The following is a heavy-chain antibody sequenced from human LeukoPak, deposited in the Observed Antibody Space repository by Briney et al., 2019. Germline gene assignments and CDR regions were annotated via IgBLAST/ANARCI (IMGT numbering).Heavy chain of an antibody. CDR1: KFTFSTYW. CDR3: AREDSRDGYNYGAVRY. D-gene: IGHD5-24*01. Sequence: GGSLRLSCAASKFTFSTYWMSWVRQAPGKGLEWVANIKQDGSEKYYVDSVKGRFTISRDNAKNSLYLQMNSLRAEDTAVYYCAREDSRDGYNYGAVRYWGQGTLVTVSS. CDR2: IKQDGSEK. J-gene: IGHJ4*02. V-gene: IGHV3-7*03.